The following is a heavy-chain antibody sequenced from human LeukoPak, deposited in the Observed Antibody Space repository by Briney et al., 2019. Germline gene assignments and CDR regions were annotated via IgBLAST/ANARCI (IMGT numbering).Heavy chain of an antibody. D-gene: IGHD6-19*01. CDR3: ARDPSSFGGWYDY. J-gene: IGHJ4*02. CDR1: GFTFSSYS. V-gene: IGHV3-21*01. CDR2: ISISSSYI. Sequence: GGSLRLSCAASGFTFSSYSMIWVRQAPGKGLEWVSSISISSSYIYYADSVKGRFTISRDNAKNSLSLQMNSLRAEDTAVYYCARDPSSFGGWYDYWGQGTLVTVSS.